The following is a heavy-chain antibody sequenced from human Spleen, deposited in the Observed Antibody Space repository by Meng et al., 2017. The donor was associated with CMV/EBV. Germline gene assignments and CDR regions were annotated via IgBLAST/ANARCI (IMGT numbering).Heavy chain of an antibody. D-gene: IGHD2-2*02. CDR3: ARGKYCSSTSCYTYYYYGMDV. V-gene: IGHV4-61*01. CDR1: GGSVSSGSYY. J-gene: IGHJ6*02. Sequence: SETLSLTCTVSGGSVSSGSYYWSWIRQPPGKGLEWIGYIYYRGNTNYNPSLKSRVTMSVDTSKNQFSLKLSSVTAADTAVYYCARGKYCSSTSCYTYYYYGMDVWGQGTTVTVSS. CDR2: IYYRGNT.